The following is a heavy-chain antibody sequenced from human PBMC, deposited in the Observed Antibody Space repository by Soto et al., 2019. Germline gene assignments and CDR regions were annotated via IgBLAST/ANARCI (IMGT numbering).Heavy chain of an antibody. CDR1: GYTFTGYY. J-gene: IGHJ3*02. Sequence: ASVKVSCKASGYTFTGYYMHWVRQAPGQGLEWMGWINPNSGGTNYAQKFQGWVTMTRDTSISTAYMELSRLRSDDTAVYYCARDRYYYDSSGYYPDAFDIWGQGTMVTVSS. CDR2: INPNSGGT. CDR3: ARDRYYYDSSGYYPDAFDI. V-gene: IGHV1-2*04. D-gene: IGHD3-22*01.